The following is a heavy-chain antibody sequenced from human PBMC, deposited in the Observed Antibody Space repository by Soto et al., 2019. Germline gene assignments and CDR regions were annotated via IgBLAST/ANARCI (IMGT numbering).Heavy chain of an antibody. Sequence: SETLSLSCTVSGGSISSGDYYWSWIRQPPGKGLEWIGYIYYSGSTYYNPSLKSRVTISVDTSKNQFSLKLSSVTAADTAVYYCARGGGDYYYYYGVDFWGHGTTVTVS. CDR3: ARGGGDYYYYYGVDF. D-gene: IGHD4-17*01. J-gene: IGHJ6*02. CDR2: IYYSGST. V-gene: IGHV4-30-4*01. CDR1: GGSISSGDYY.